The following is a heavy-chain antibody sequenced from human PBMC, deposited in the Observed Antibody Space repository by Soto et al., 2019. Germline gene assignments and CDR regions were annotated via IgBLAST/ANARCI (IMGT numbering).Heavy chain of an antibody. J-gene: IGHJ5*02. CDR3: AGAPGYCSSTSCHNWFDP. D-gene: IGHD2-2*03. CDR2: IYYSGGT. Sequence: QVQLQESGPGLVKPSQTLSLTCTVSGGSISSGDYYWSWIRQPPGKGLEWIGYIYYSGGTYYNPSPKSRVTISVDTSKSQFSLKLSSVTAADTAVYYCAGAPGYCSSTSCHNWFDPWGQGTLVTVSS. V-gene: IGHV4-30-4*01. CDR1: GGSISSGDYY.